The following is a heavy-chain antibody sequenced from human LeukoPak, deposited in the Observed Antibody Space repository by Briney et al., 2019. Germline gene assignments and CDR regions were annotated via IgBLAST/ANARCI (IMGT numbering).Heavy chain of an antibody. CDR2: INSDGSST. J-gene: IGHJ4*02. CDR1: GFTFSSYW. CDR3: SRRVVTAKDDY. Sequence: GGSLRLSCAASGFTFSSYWMHWVRQAPGKGLVWVSRINSDGSSTSYADSVKGRFTISRDNAKNTLHLQMNSLRAEDTAAYYCSRRVVTAKDDYWGQGTLVTVSS. D-gene: IGHD2-21*02. V-gene: IGHV3-74*01.